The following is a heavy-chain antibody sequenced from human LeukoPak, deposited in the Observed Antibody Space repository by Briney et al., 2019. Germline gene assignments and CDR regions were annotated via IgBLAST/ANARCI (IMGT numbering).Heavy chain of an antibody. CDR2: IDTSGGNT. J-gene: IGHJ3*02. Sequence: PGGSLRLSCAASGFTFSSYAMSWVRQAPGEGLEWVSTIDTSGGNTYSPNSVKGRFTISRDNSKDTLNLPMTSLSAEDTAVYYCARALMGALLRAFDIWGQGTVVAVAS. V-gene: IGHV3-23*01. CDR1: GFTFSSYA. D-gene: IGHD2-8*01. CDR3: ARALMGALLRAFDI.